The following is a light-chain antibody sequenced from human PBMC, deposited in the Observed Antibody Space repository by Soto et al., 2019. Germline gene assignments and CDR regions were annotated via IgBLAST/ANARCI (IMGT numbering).Light chain of an antibody. CDR1: QSISSY. CDR3: QQSYSSWT. CDR2: AAS. Sequence: DIQMTQSPSSLSASVGDRVTITCRASQSISSYLNWYQHKPGKAPNLLIYAASSLQSGVPSRFSGSGSGTDFTLTISSLQPEDFATYYCQQSYSSWTFGKGTKVEIK. V-gene: IGKV1-39*01. J-gene: IGKJ1*01.